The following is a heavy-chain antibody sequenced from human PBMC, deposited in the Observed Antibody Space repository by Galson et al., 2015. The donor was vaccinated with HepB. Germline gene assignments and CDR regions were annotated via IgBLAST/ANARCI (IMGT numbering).Heavy chain of an antibody. CDR1: GFTFSSYA. D-gene: IGHD4-17*01. Sequence: SLRLSCAASGFTFSSYAMHWVRQAPGKGLEWVAVISYDGSNKYYADSVKGRFTISRDNSKNTLYLQMNSLRAEDTAVYYCARGDYVEGYYYYYGMDVWGQGTTVTVSS. J-gene: IGHJ6*02. CDR2: ISYDGSNK. CDR3: ARGDYVEGYYYYYGMDV. V-gene: IGHV3-30*04.